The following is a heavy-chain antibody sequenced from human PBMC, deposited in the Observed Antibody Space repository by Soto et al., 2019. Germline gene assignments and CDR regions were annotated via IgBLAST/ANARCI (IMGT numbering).Heavy chain of an antibody. J-gene: IGHJ3*02. V-gene: IGHV3-21*01. Sequence: GGSLRLSCAASGFTFSSYSMNWVRQAPGKGLEWVSSISSSSSYIYYADSVKGRFTISRDNAKNSLYLQMNSLRAEDTAVYYCASSWRTSIAAAGTVVGGAFDIWGQGTMVTVSS. D-gene: IGHD6-13*01. CDR2: ISSSSSYI. CDR3: ASSWRTSIAAAGTVVGGAFDI. CDR1: GFTFSSYS.